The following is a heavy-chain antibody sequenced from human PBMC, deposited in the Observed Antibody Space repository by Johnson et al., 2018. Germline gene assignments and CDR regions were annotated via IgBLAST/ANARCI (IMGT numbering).Heavy chain of an antibody. CDR3: ARGLAVAGLWFDP. CDR1: GGSISSYY. J-gene: IGHJ5*02. V-gene: IGHV4-59*01. D-gene: IGHD6-19*01. CDR2: VYYTGTT. Sequence: QVQLQESGPGLVKPSETLSPPCNVSGGSISSYYWRRIRQSPGQGLEFIGYVYYTGTTDYNPSLRRRVPISVDTTKNQFSLKVKSVTAADTAVYYCARGLAVAGLWFDPWGQGTLVTVSS.